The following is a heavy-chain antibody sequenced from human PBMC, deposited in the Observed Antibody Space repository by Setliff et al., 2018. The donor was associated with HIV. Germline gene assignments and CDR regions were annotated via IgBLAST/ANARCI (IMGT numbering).Heavy chain of an antibody. J-gene: IGHJ4*02. CDR1: GFTVSSNY. CDR3: AREDPPADFHFWSGRLAD. V-gene: IGHV3-66*02. CDR2: IYIDGST. Sequence: AGSLRLSCAASGFTVSSNYMSWVRQAPGKGLERVSVIYIDGSTYYADSVRGRFTISRDNYKTTLYLQMKSLRAEDTAVYYCAREDPPADFHFWSGRLADWGQGSLVTVSS. D-gene: IGHD3-3*02.